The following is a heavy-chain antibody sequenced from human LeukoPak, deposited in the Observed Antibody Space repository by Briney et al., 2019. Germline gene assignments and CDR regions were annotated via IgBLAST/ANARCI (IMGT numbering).Heavy chain of an antibody. CDR1: GYTFTSYD. CDR3: ARAASYSSSGKTRKNYYFDY. V-gene: IGHV1-8*01. D-gene: IGHD6-13*01. J-gene: IGHJ4*02. Sequence: GASVKDSCKASGYTFTSYDINWVRQATGQGLEWMGWMNPNSGNTGYAQKFQGRVTMTRNTSISTAYMELSSLRSEDTAVYYCARAASYSSSGKTRKNYYFDYWGQGTLVTVSS. CDR2: MNPNSGNT.